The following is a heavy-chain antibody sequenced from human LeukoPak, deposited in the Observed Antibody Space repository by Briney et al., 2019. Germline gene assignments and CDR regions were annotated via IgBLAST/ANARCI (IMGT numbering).Heavy chain of an antibody. D-gene: IGHD2-2*01. CDR2: ISGSGGST. J-gene: IGHJ6*02. Sequence: GGSLRLSCAASGFTFSSYAMSWVRQATGKGLEWVSAISGSGGSTYYADSVKGRFTISRGNSKNTLYLQMNSLRAEDTAVYYCAKDPGACSSTSCYPRSYYYYYGMDVWGQGTTVTVSS. CDR1: GFTFSSYA. CDR3: AKDPGACSSTSCYPRSYYYYYGMDV. V-gene: IGHV3-23*01.